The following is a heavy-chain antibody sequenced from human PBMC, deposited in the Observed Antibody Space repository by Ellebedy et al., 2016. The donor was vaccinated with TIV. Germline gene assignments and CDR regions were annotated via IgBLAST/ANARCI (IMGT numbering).Heavy chain of an antibody. Sequence: AASVKVSCKASGYAFTSYDINWVRQAPGQGLEWMGWINPNSGNTGYAQKFQGRVIMTRDNSISTAYMELSSLTSEDTAVYYCARDFEFMIYVNGGEYYHYALDVWGQGTTVTVAS. J-gene: IGHJ6*02. CDR3: ARDFEFMIYVNGGEYYHYALDV. CDR2: INPNSGNT. V-gene: IGHV1-8*01. CDR1: GYAFTSYD. D-gene: IGHD3-10*02.